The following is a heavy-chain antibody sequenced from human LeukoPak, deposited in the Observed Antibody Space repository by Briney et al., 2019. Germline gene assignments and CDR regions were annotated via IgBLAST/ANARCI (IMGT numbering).Heavy chain of an antibody. CDR2: ISGSGGST. D-gene: IGHD3-22*01. CDR3: AKGSHYYDGGYFDY. CDR1: GFTFSSYA. Sequence: GGSLRLSCAASGFTFSSYAMSWVRQAPGKGLEWVSTISGSGGSTYDADSVKGRFTISRDNSKSTLYLQMNSLRAEDTAVYYCAKGSHYYDGGYFDYWGQGTLVTVSS. V-gene: IGHV3-23*01. J-gene: IGHJ4*02.